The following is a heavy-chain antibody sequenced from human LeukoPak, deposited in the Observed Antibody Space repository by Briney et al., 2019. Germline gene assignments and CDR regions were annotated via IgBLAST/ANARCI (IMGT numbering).Heavy chain of an antibody. CDR1: GFSLSTSGMC. Sequence: SGPALVKPTQTLTLTCTFSGFSLSTSGMCVSWIRQPPGKALEWLALIDWDDDKYYSTSLKTRLTISKDTSKNQVVLTMTNMDPVDTATYYCARAYYDSVLLFGMDVWGQGTTVTVSS. D-gene: IGHD3-3*01. CDR2: IDWDDDK. CDR3: ARAYYDSVLLFGMDV. J-gene: IGHJ6*02. V-gene: IGHV2-70*01.